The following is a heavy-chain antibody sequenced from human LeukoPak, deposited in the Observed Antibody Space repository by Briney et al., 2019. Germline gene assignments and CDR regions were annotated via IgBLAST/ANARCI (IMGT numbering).Heavy chain of an antibody. J-gene: IGHJ4*02. D-gene: IGHD2-15*01. V-gene: IGHV3-53*01. Sequence: PGGSLKLSCAAPDFTVSTNYMTWFRQAQGKGLEWVSVIYSGGGTYYTNSVEGRFTISRDISKNTLHLQMNSLRADDTAVYYCASAEDTPYYFAYWGRGTLVTVSS. CDR3: ASAEDTPYYFAY. CDR1: DFTVSTNY. CDR2: IYSGGGT.